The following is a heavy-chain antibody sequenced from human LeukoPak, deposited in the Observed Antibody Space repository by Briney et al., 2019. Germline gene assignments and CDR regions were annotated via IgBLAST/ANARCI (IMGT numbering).Heavy chain of an antibody. CDR2: INHSGST. CDR1: GGSFSGYY. V-gene: IGHV4-34*01. CDR3: ARGVFGRYSSGWYGRVGFDY. J-gene: IGHJ4*02. D-gene: IGHD6-19*01. Sequence: SETLSLTCAVYGGSFSGYYWSWIRQPPGKGLEWIGEINHSGSTNYNPSLKSRVTISVDTSKNQFSLKLSSVTAADTAVYYCARGVFGRYSSGWYGRVGFDYWGQGTLVTVS.